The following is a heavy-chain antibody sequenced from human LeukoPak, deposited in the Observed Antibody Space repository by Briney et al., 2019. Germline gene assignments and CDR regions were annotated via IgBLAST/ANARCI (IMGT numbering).Heavy chain of an antibody. V-gene: IGHV3-21*01. CDR1: GFTFSSYE. J-gene: IGHJ3*02. CDR2: ISSSSSYI. D-gene: IGHD2-15*01. Sequence: PGGSLRLSCAASGFTFSSYEMNWVRQAPGKGLEWVSSISSSSSYIYYADSVKGRFTISRDNAKNSLYLQMNSLRAEDTAVYYCARDRVRGYCSGGSCPGRGDAFDIWGQGTMVTVSS. CDR3: ARDRVRGYCSGGSCPGRGDAFDI.